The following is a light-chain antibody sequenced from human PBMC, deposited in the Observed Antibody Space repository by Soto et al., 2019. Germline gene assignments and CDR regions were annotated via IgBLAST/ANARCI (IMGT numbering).Light chain of an antibody. Sequence: EIVLTQSPGTLSLSPGEGATLSCRASQSVASSYLAWYQQKPGQAPRLIIYGASNRATGTPDRFSGGGSGTDVTLTLSRLEPEDFAVYYCQQYGSSSFTFGQGTKLEIK. CDR1: QSVASSY. V-gene: IGKV3-20*01. CDR3: QQYGSSSFT. CDR2: GAS. J-gene: IGKJ2*01.